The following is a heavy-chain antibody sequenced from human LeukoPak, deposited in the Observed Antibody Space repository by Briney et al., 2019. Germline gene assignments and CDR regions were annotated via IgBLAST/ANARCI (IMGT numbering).Heavy chain of an antibody. D-gene: IGHD2-15*01. CDR2: ISGSGGST. V-gene: IGHV3-23*01. Sequence: QPGGSLRLSCAASGFTFSSYAMSWVRQAPGKGLGWVSAISGSGGSTYYADSVNGRFTISRDNSKNTLYLQMNSLRTEDTALYYCAKGPRYCSGGTCLYYYYYMDVWGKGTTVTVSS. CDR1: GFTFSSYA. J-gene: IGHJ6*03. CDR3: AKGPRYCSGGTCLYYYYYMDV.